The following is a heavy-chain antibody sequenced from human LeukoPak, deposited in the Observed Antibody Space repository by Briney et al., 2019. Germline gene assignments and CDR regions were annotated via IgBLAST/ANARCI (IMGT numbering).Heavy chain of an antibody. CDR1: GYTFTSYG. CDR3: ARDFSNFGDF. J-gene: IGHJ4*02. V-gene: IGHV1-18*01. D-gene: IGHD3-3*01. Sequence: ASVKVSCKTSGYTFTSYGVSWVQQAPGQGLAWMGWISGYNGATRYPQTFQDRITMTTDTSASTVYMELKNLTSDDTAVYFCARDFSNFGDFWGQGTLITVSA. CDR2: ISGYNGAT.